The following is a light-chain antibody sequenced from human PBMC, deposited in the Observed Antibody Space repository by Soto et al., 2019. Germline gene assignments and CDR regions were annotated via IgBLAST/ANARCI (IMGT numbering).Light chain of an antibody. Sequence: DIQMTQSPSSLSASVGDKDTITCRASQSISNYLNWYQQKPGKAPKLLIYAASSLQSGVTSRFSGSGSGTDFTLTISSLQPEDFATYYCQQSYSTPFTFGPGTKVDIK. CDR2: AAS. V-gene: IGKV1-39*01. CDR1: QSISNY. J-gene: IGKJ3*01. CDR3: QQSYSTPFT.